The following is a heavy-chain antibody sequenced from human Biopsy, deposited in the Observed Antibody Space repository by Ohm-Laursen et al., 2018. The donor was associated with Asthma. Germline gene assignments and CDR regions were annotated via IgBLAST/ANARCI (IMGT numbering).Heavy chain of an antibody. CDR1: GFTFSSFG. D-gene: IGHD3-22*01. J-gene: IGHJ3*02. Sequence: SLRLSCAASGFTFSSFGMHWVRQGPGKGLEWVALVSSDGHNKYYEDSVKGRFTISRDNSRNRLYLQINRLTVEDSAVYFCVRQSGQDYGDSSGFDIWGQGTKVAVSS. CDR3: VRQSGQDYGDSSGFDI. V-gene: IGHV3-30*03. CDR2: VSSDGHNK.